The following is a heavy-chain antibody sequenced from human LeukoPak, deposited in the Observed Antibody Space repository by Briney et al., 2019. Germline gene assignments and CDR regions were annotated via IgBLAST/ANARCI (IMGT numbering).Heavy chain of an antibody. CDR3: AREDTDCSSTSCYTGSYYYMDV. CDR1: GFTFSSYS. CDR2: ISSSSSYI. D-gene: IGHD2-2*02. V-gene: IGHV3-21*01. Sequence: GGSLRLSCAASGFTFSSYSMNWVRQAPGKGLEWVSSISSSSSYIYYADSVKGRFTISRDNAKNSLYLQMNSLRAEDTAVYYCAREDTDCSSTSCYTGSYYYMDVWGKGTTVTVSS. J-gene: IGHJ6*03.